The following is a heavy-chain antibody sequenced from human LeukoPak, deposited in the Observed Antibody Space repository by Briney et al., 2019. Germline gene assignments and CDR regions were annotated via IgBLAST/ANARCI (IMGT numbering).Heavy chain of an antibody. CDR2: ISTDGSQ. CDR3: AKNDGNIWQPHS. Sequence: GGSLRLSCSTSVFTFSNFFMQWVRQTRGKGLEYVSVISTDGSQYYPHSVKGRFTIFRDNSKNTLYLQMNSLRPEDTAIYYCAKNDGNIWQPHSWRQGTLVTVSS. CDR1: VFTFSNFF. V-gene: IGHV3-64D*06. J-gene: IGHJ4*02.